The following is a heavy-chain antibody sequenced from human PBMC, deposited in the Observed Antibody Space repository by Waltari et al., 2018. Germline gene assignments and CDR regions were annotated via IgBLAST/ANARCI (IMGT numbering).Heavy chain of an antibody. CDR2: SIPILGIA. J-gene: IGHJ5*02. V-gene: IGHV1-69*02. Sequence: QVQLVQSGAEVKKPGSSVKVSCKASGGTFSSYTISWVRQAPGQGLEWMGRSIPILGIANYAQKFQGRVTITADKSTSTAYMELSSLRSEDTAVYYCATAVYCSGGSCSSSWGQGTLVIVSS. D-gene: IGHD2-15*01. CDR1: GGTFSSYT. CDR3: ATAVYCSGGSCSSS.